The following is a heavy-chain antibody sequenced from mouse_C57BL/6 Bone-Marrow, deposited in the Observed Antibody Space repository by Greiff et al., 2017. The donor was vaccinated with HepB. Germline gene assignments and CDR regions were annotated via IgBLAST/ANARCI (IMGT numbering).Heavy chain of an antibody. CDR1: GYTFTSYW. Sequence: QVQLQQPGAELVKPGASVKLSCKASGYTFTSYWMHWVKQRPGQGLEWIGMIHPNSGSTNYNEKFKSKATLTVDKSSSTAYMQLSSLTSEDSAVYYCARGGDYGGVAWFSYWGQGTLVTVSA. V-gene: IGHV1-64*01. CDR2: IHPNSGST. CDR3: ARGGDYGGVAWFSY. J-gene: IGHJ3*01. D-gene: IGHD2-4*01.